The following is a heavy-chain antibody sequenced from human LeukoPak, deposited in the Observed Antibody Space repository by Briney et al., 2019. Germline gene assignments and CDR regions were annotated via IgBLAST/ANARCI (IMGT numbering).Heavy chain of an antibody. J-gene: IGHJ4*02. V-gene: IGHV3-23*01. D-gene: IGHD6-6*01. CDR1: GFTFSSYA. CDR2: ISGSGGST. Sequence: GGSLRLSCAASGFTFSSYAMSWVRQAPGKGLEWVSAISGSGGSTYYADSVRGRFTISRDNSKNTLYLQMNSLRAEDTAVYYCARDSSSSGFDYWGQGTLVTVSS. CDR3: ARDSSSSGFDY.